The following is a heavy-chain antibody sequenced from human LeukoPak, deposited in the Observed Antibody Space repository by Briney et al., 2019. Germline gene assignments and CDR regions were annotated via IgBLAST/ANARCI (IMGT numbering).Heavy chain of an antibody. Sequence: PSETLSLTCTVSGGSISSSSYYWGWIRQPPGKGLEWIGSIYYSGSTNYNPSLKSRVTISVDTSKNQFSLKLSSVTAADTAVYYCATGSPTYYYDSSGYYPLDYWGQGTLVTVSS. CDR3: ATGSPTYYYDSSGYYPLDY. CDR2: IYYSGST. D-gene: IGHD3-22*01. J-gene: IGHJ4*02. CDR1: GGSISSSSYY. V-gene: IGHV4-39*07.